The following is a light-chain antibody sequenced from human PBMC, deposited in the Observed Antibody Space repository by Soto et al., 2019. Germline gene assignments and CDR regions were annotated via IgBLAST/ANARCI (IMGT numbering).Light chain of an antibody. CDR3: QQYGGSPRT. Sequence: EMVLAQSPGTLSLSPGERATLSCRASQRVSSNYLAWYQQKSGQAPRLLIYGASSRATGIPDRFSGSGSGTDFTLTISRLEPEDFAVYYCQQYGGSPRTFGQGTKVDIK. J-gene: IGKJ1*01. CDR1: QRVSSNY. CDR2: GAS. V-gene: IGKV3-20*01.